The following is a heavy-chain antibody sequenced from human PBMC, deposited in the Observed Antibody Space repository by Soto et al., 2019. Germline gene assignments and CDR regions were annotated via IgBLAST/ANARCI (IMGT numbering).Heavy chain of an antibody. J-gene: IGHJ3*02. CDR2: ISGSGGST. Sequence: MSWVRQAPGKGLEWVSAISGSGGSTYYADSVKGRFTISRDNPKNTLYLQMNSLRAEDTAVYYCAKDLGIAVAGTRDDAFDIWGQGTMVTVSS. CDR3: AKDLGIAVAGTRDDAFDI. D-gene: IGHD6-19*01. V-gene: IGHV3-23*01.